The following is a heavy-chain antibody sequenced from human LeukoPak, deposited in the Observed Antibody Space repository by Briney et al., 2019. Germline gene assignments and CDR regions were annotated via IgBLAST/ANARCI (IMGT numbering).Heavy chain of an antibody. D-gene: IGHD2-2*01. CDR2: FDPEDGET. V-gene: IGHV1-24*01. Sequence: GASVKVSCKVSGYTLTELSMHWVRQAPGKGLEWMGGFDPEDGETIYAQKFQGRVTMTEDTSTDTAYMELSSLRSEDTAVYYCATTPSKSLVVPAAKDWFDPWGQGTLVTVSS. CDR3: ATTPSKSLVVPAAKDWFDP. J-gene: IGHJ5*02. CDR1: GYTLTELS.